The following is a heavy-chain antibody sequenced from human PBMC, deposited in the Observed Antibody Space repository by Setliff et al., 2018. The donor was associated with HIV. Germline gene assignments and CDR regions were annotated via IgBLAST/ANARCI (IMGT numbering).Heavy chain of an antibody. J-gene: IGHJ4*02. CDR3: ARQGGNYFVDN. V-gene: IGHV4-39*01. D-gene: IGHD1-7*01. CDR1: GGSFSSNNYY. CDR2: TYYGGNT. Sequence: SETLSLTCSVSGGSFSSNNYYCGWIRQPPGKGLEWIGSTYYGGNTYYNPSLKSRVTISVDTSKNHFSLKLTSVTAADTAVYFCARQGGNYFVDNWGQGTLVTVSS.